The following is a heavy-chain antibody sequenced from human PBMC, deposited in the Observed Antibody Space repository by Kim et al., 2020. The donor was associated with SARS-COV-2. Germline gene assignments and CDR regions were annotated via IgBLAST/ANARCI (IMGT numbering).Heavy chain of an antibody. V-gene: IGHV4-30-2*04. D-gene: IGHD6-13*01. J-gene: IGHJ4*02. CDR3: ARVTIAAAAPSFDY. Sequence: NPSLKSRVTISVDTSKNQCSLKLSSVTAADTAVYYCARVTIAAAAPSFDYWGQGTLVTVSS.